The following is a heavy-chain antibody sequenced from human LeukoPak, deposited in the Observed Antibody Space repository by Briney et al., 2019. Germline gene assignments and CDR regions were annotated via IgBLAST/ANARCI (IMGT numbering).Heavy chain of an antibody. V-gene: IGHV4-59*01. Sequence: SETLSLTCTVSGGSISSYYWSWIRQPPGKGLEWIGYIYYSGSTNYNPSLKSRVTISVDTSKNQFSLQLSSVTAADTAVYYRARGSQDDFWSGYYTLSYWGQGTLVTVSS. CDR3: ARGSQDDFWSGYYTLSY. CDR2: IYYSGST. CDR1: GGSISSYY. D-gene: IGHD3-3*01. J-gene: IGHJ4*02.